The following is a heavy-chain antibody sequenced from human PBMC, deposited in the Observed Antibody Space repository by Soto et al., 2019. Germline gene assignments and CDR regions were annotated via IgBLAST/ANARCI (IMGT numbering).Heavy chain of an antibody. CDR1: GFTFSSYA. Sequence: GGSLRLSCAASGFTFSSYAMHWVRQAPGKGLEWVSYISSSGSTIYYADSVKGRFTISRDNAKNSLYLQMNSLRAEDTAVYYCARAPTYYYDSSGYFGYWGQGTLVTVSS. CDR2: ISSSGSTI. V-gene: IGHV3-48*04. D-gene: IGHD3-22*01. CDR3: ARAPTYYYDSSGYFGY. J-gene: IGHJ4*02.